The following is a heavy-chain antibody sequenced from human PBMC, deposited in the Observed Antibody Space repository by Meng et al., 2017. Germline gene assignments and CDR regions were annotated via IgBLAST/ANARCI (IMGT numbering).Heavy chain of an antibody. CDR1: GYTVTSYA. V-gene: IGHV7-4-1*02. Sequence: HVQLVTSWYAVKQPGASVKVSCKASGYTVTSYAMNWVRQAPGQGLEWMGWINTNTGNPTYAQGFTGRFVFSLDTSVSTAYLQISSLKAEDTAVYYCARENRWEPPDYWGQGTLVTVSS. D-gene: IGHD1-26*01. CDR3: ARENRWEPPDY. CDR2: INTNTGNP. J-gene: IGHJ4*02.